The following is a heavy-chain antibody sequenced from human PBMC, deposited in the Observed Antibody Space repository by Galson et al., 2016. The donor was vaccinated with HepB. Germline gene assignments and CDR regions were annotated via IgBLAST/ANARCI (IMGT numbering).Heavy chain of an antibody. CDR2: IKHDGSEK. D-gene: IGHD1-14*01. CDR3: ARSITTPDAY. J-gene: IGHJ4*02. CDR1: GVTFSSHW. Sequence: SLRLSCAASGVTFSSHWMSWVRQTPGKGLEWVANIKHDGSEKYYVDSVKGRFTISRDNAKNSLYLQMNSLRAEDTAVYYCARSITTPDAYWGQGTLVTVSS. V-gene: IGHV3-7*01.